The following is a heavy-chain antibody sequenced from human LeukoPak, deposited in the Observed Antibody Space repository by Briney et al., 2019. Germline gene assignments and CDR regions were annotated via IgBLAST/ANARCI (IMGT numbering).Heavy chain of an antibody. V-gene: IGHV4-39*02. J-gene: IGHJ4*02. Sequence: ASETLSLTCTVSGGSISSSDYYWGWIRQPPGKGLQWIGSIYYSGTTFYNPSLRSRVTISVDTSKNQFSLKLSSVTAADTALYYCARDVAGAAVADDFDRWGQGTLVTVSS. D-gene: IGHD6-19*01. CDR3: ARDVAGAAVADDFDR. CDR2: IYYSGTT. CDR1: GGSISSSDYY.